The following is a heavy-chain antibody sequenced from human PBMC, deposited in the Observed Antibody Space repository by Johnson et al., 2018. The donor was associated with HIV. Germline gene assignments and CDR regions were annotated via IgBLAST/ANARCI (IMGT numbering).Heavy chain of an antibody. CDR3: AKDSLSMITWGGAFDI. CDR2: IQYDGTNK. V-gene: IGHV3-30*02. Sequence: VPLVESGGGVVQPGGSLRLSCAASGFTFSSYGMHWVRQVPGNGLAWVTFIQYDGTNKYYADSVKGRFTISRDNSKNSLYLQMNSLRTEDTALYYCAKDSLSMITWGGAFDIWGQGTMVTVSS. D-gene: IGHD7-27*01. CDR1: GFTFSSYG. J-gene: IGHJ3*02.